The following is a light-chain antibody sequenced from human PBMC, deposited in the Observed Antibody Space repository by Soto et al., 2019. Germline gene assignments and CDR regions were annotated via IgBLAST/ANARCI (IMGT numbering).Light chain of an antibody. CDR2: GAS. CDR1: QSVSSSF. CDR3: QQYGTSPRT. J-gene: IGKJ1*01. Sequence: EIVLTQSPGTLSLSPGERATLSCKASQSVSSSFLAWYQQKAGQAPRLLIYGASTRATGIPDRFSGGGSGTDFTLTISRLEPEDFAVYYCQQYGTSPRTFGQGTKVDIK. V-gene: IGKV3-20*01.